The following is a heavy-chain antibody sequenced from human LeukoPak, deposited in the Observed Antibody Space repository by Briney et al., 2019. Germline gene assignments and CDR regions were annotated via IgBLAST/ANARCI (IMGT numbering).Heavy chain of an antibody. CDR3: ARHRALIAAAGNYGHRYYYMDV. J-gene: IGHJ6*03. CDR2: IYYTGST. CDR1: GGSISSTAYY. V-gene: IGHV4-39*01. D-gene: IGHD6-13*01. Sequence: SETLSLTCTVSGGSISSTAYYWGWIRQPPGKGLGWIGSIYYTGSTYYNPSLKSRVTISKDTSKNQFSQKLSSVTAADTAVYYCARHRALIAAAGNYGHRYYYMDVWGKGTTVTVSS.